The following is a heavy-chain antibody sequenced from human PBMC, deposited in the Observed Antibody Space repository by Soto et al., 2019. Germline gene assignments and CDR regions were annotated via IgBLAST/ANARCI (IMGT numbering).Heavy chain of an antibody. CDR3: ARDGGRHSGGIDY. CDR2: IIPIFGTE. Sequence: QVQLVQSGAEVKKRGSSVKVSCKASGGTFSSYSINWVRQAPGQGLEWMGEIIPIFGTENYAQKFQGRVTITADESTSTAYMELSSLRSDDTAVYYCARDGGRHSGGIDYWGQGTLVTVSS. J-gene: IGHJ4*02. V-gene: IGHV1-69*01. D-gene: IGHD1-26*01. CDR1: GGTFSSYS.